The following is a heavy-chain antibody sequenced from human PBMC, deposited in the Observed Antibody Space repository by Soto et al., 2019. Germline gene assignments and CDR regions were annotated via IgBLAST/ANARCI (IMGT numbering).Heavy chain of an antibody. J-gene: IGHJ4*02. CDR1: GYTFTDYY. CDR3: GRDTRGSGSRFDY. CDR2: IDASGGST. D-gene: IGHD3-10*01. Sequence: QVQLVQSGAEVKKPGASVKVSCKASGYTFTDYYMHWVRQAPGQGLEWMGIIDASGGSTTYAQKFQGRVTXTXDXXTSTVYIELSRLRSEDTAVYYCGRDTRGSGSRFDYWGQGTLVTVSS. V-gene: IGHV1-46*03.